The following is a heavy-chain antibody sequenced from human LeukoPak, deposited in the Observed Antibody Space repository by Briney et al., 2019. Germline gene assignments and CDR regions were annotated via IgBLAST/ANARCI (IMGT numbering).Heavy chain of an antibody. CDR1: VFTASSYY. V-gene: IGHV3-66*02. J-gene: IGHJ4*02. CDR3: AGLEPYFDY. Sequence: GGSLRLSCPASVFTASSYYMSWVRQAPGKGLEWVAVIYSVGSTYYADSVKRRFTISRDNSKNTLYLQMNSLRAEDTAVYYCAGLEPYFDYWGQGTLVTVPS. CDR2: IYSVGST. D-gene: IGHD1-1*01.